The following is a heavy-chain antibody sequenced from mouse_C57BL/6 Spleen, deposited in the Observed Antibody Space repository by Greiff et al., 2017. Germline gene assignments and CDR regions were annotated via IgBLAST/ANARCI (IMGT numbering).Heavy chain of an antibody. J-gene: IGHJ2*01. CDR3: ARRGTTVVAIDY. V-gene: IGHV1-80*01. CDR2: IYPGDGDT. CDR1: GYAFSSYW. Sequence: QVQLKESGAELVKPGASVKISCKASGYAFSSYWMNWVKQRPGKGLEWIGQIYPGDGDTNYNGKFKGKATLTADKSSSTAYMQLSSLTSEDSAVYVCARRGTTVVAIDYWGQGTTLTVSS. D-gene: IGHD1-1*01.